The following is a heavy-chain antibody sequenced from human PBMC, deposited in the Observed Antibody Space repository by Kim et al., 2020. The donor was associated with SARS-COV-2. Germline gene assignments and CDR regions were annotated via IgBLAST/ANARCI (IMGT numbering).Heavy chain of an antibody. CDR3: ARARPHFADAHPEY. D-gene: IGHD2-2*01. Sequence: SETLSLMCSIFGGSISTFYWSWVRQAPGKGLQWIGSIYYTGSTNYNPSLKSRVAIFADASKRQFSLKLTAATAADPAVHYCARARPHFADAHPEY. V-gene: IGHV4-59*01. CDR1: GGSISTFY. J-gene: IGHJ1*01. CDR2: IYYTGST.